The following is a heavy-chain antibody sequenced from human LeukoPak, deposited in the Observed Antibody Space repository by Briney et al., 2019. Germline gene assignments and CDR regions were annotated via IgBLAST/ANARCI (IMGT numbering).Heavy chain of an antibody. D-gene: IGHD2-2*02. CDR1: GYTFTSYD. CDR3: ARYLCSSTSCYMDAVDI. Sequence: GASVKVSCKASGYTFTSYDINWVRQATGQGLEWMGWMNPNSGNTGYAQKFQGRVTMTRNTSISTAYMELSSLRSEDTGVYYCARYLCSSTSCYMDAVDIWGQGKMVSVSS. V-gene: IGHV1-8*01. CDR2: MNPNSGNT. J-gene: IGHJ3*02.